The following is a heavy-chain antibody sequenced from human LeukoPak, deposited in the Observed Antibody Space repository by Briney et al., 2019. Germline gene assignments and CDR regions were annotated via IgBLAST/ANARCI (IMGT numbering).Heavy chain of an antibody. CDR2: IYPGDSDT. Sequence: GESLKISCKGSGYSFTSYWIGWVRQMPGKGLEWMGIIYPGDSDTRYSPPFRGHVTISADKSTTAAYLQWHSLQASDTAMHYCARRRSNTWFIDYWGQGTLVTVSS. CDR1: GYSFTSYW. D-gene: IGHD6-13*01. V-gene: IGHV5-51*01. CDR3: ARRRSNTWFIDY. J-gene: IGHJ4*02.